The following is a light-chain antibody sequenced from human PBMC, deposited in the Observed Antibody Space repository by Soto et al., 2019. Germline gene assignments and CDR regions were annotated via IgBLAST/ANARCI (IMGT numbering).Light chain of an antibody. Sequence: EIMMTQSPATLSVSPGERATLSCRASQSVRSNLAWYQQKPGQAPRLLIYDASTRATGIPARFSGSGSGTEFTLTNSSLQSEDVAVYYCQQYNNWPLTFGGGTKAEIK. CDR2: DAS. V-gene: IGKV3-15*01. CDR1: QSVRSN. CDR3: QQYNNWPLT. J-gene: IGKJ4*01.